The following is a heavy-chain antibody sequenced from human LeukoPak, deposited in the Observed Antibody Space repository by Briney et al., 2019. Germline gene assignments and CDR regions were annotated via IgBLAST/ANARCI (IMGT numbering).Heavy chain of an antibody. J-gene: IGHJ4*02. Sequence: GGSLRLXCAASGFTFSSYSMNRVRQAPGKGLEWVSSISSSSSYIYYADSVKGRFTISRDNAKNSLYLQMNSLRAEDTAVYYCASCSGGSCYSGRIDYWGQGTLVTVS. CDR2: ISSSSSYI. V-gene: IGHV3-21*01. D-gene: IGHD2-15*01. CDR1: GFTFSSYS. CDR3: ASCSGGSCYSGRIDY.